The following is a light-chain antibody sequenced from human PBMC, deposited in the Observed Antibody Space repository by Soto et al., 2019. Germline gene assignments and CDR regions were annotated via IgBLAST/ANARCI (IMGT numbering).Light chain of an antibody. V-gene: IGKV1-39*01. J-gene: IGKJ4*01. CDR3: QQSYSTLGLT. Sequence: DIQMTQSPSSLSASVGDRVTITCRASQSISSYLNWYQQKPGQAPTLLIYAASSLQSWVPSTFSGSGSVAAFTLIIRSLQPEDFATYYCQQSYSTLGLTFGGGTKVEI. CDR2: AAS. CDR1: QSISSY.